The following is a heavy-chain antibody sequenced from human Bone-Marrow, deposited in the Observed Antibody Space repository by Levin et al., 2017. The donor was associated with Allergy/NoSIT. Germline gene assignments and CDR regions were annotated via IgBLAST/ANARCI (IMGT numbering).Heavy chain of an antibody. CDR3: ARPATYGSGSPDY. CDR1: GGSISSSSYY. D-gene: IGHD3-10*01. J-gene: IGHJ4*02. CDR2: IYYSGST. V-gene: IGHV4-39*01. Sequence: PSETLSLTCTVSGGSISSSSYYWGWIRQPPGKGLEWIGSIYYSGSTYYNPSLKSRVTISVDTSKNQFSLKLSSVTAADTAVYYCARPATYGSGSPDYWGQGTLVTVSS.